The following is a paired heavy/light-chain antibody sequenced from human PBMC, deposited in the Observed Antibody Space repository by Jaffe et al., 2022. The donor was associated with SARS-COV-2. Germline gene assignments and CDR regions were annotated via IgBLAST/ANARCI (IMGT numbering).Heavy chain of an antibody. J-gene: IGHJ3*02. Sequence: QLQLQESGPGLVKPSETLSLTCTVSGGSISSSSYYWGWIRQPPGKGLEWIGSIYYSGSTYYNPSLKSRVTISVDTSKNQFSLKLSSVTAADTAVYYCARLPARYYYDSSGYFDAFDIWGQGTMVTVSS. CDR3: ARLPARYYYDSSGYFDAFDI. V-gene: IGHV4-39*01. CDR1: GGSISSSSYY. CDR2: IYYSGST. D-gene: IGHD3-22*01.
Light chain of an antibody. V-gene: IGLV1-51*01. J-gene: IGLJ1*01. Sequence: QSVLTQPPSVSAAPGQKVTISCSGSSSNIGNNYVSWYQQLPGTAPKLLIYDNNKRPSGIPDRFSGSKSGTSATLGITGLQTGDEADYYCGTWDSSLSAGGYVFGTGTKVTVL. CDR2: DNN. CDR1: SSNIGNNY. CDR3: GTWDSSLSAGGYV.